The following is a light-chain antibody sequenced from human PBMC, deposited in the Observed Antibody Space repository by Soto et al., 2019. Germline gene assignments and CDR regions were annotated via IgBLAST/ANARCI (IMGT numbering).Light chain of an antibody. Sequence: QSALTQPASVSGSPGQSITISCTGTSSDVGGYNYVSWYQQHPGKAPNVMIYDVSNRPSGVSNRFSGSKSGNTASLTISGLQAEDEADYYCSSYTSSSLVFGGGTKLTVL. CDR3: SSYTSSSLV. V-gene: IGLV2-14*01. CDR1: SSDVGGYNY. CDR2: DVS. J-gene: IGLJ2*01.